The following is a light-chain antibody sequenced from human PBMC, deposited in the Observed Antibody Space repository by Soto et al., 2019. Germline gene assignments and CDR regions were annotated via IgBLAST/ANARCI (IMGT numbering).Light chain of an antibody. CDR3: AAWDDSLSGHVV. J-gene: IGLJ2*01. V-gene: IGLV1-47*01. Sequence: QAVVTQPPSASGTPGQRVTISCSGSSSNIGSNYVYWYQQLPGTAPKLLIYRNNQRPSGVPDRFSGSKSGTSASLAISGLRSDDEADYYCAAWDDSLSGHVVFGGGTKVTVL. CDR2: RNN. CDR1: SSNIGSNY.